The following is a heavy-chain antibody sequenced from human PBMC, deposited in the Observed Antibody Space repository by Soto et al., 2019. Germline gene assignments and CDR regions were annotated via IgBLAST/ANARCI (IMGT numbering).Heavy chain of an antibody. CDR2: IIPIFGTA. Sequence: SVKVSCKASGGTFSSYAISWVRQAPGQGLEWMGGIIPIFGTANYAQKFQGRVTITADESTSTAYMELSSLRSEDTAVYYCASTGVITADAFDIWGQGTMVTVS. CDR3: ASTGVITADAFDI. CDR1: GGTFSSYA. V-gene: IGHV1-69*13. J-gene: IGHJ3*02. D-gene: IGHD3-22*01.